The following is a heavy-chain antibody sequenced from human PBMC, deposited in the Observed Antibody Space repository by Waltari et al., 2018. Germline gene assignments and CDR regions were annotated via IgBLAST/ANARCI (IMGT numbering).Heavy chain of an antibody. CDR2: MSYSGTT. D-gene: IGHD5-12*01. V-gene: IGHV4-39*01. J-gene: IGHJ3*01. CDR1: GVPVTSTRPY. Sequence: QLQLQESGPRLVKPSVTLSLTCSVSGVPVTSTRPYGGWIRQPPGQGPEWLATMSYSGTTYSSPSLKSRLTISRDTSKNQLSLKLGSVTAADTAVYYCATYIGASVGTAAFDVWGQGTMVSVSS. CDR3: ATYIGASVGTAAFDV.